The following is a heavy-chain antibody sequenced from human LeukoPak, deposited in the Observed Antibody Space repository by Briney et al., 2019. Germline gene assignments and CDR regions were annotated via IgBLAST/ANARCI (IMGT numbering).Heavy chain of an antibody. CDR3: AKVSRTTVTGLLDY. D-gene: IGHD4-11*01. J-gene: IGHJ4*02. V-gene: IGHV3-23*01. Sequence: RGSLRLSCAASGFTFISYAMSWVRQAPGKGLEWVSAISGSGGSTYYADSVKGRFTISRDNSKNTLYLQMNSLRAEDTAVYYCAKVSRTTVTGLLDYWGQGTLVTVSS. CDR1: GFTFISYA. CDR2: ISGSGGST.